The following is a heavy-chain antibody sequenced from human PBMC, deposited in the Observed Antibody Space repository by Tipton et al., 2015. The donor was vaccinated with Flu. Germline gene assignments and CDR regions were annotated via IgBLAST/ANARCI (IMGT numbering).Heavy chain of an antibody. Sequence: TLSLTCTVSDGSISSSSYYWGWIRQPPGKGLQWIGSIYYSGSTYYNPSLKSRVTISVDTSKNQFSLKLSSVTAADTAVYYCASATAVTTSGMDVWGQGTTVTVSS. V-gene: IGHV4-39*07. CDR1: DGSISSSSYY. D-gene: IGHD4-11*01. J-gene: IGHJ6*02. CDR2: IYYSGST. CDR3: ASATAVTTSGMDV.